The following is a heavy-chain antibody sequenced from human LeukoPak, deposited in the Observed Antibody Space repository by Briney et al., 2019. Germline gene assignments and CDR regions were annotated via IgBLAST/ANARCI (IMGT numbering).Heavy chain of an antibody. CDR3: AKDIETVVVPAAMLGLFDY. V-gene: IGHV3-9*01. CDR2: ISWNSGSI. J-gene: IGHJ4*02. CDR1: GFTFSYYW. Sequence: GGSLRLSCAASGFTFSYYWMHWVRQAPGKGLEWVSGISWNSGSIGYADSVKGRFTISRDNAKNSLYLQMNSLRAEDTALYYCAKDIETVVVPAAMLGLFDYWGQGTLVTVSS. D-gene: IGHD2-2*01.